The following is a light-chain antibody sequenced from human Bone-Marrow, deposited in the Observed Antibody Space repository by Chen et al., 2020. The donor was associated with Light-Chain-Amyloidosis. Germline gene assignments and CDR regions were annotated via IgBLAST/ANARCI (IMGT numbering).Light chain of an antibody. CDR2: EDD. CDR3: QSYQGSSQGV. Sequence: NFMLTQPHSVSASPGKTVIISCTRSSGSIATNYVQWHQQRPGSSPTTVIYEDDQRPSGVPDRFSGSIDRSSNSASLTISGLKTEDEADYYCQSYQGSSQGVFGGGTKLTVL. V-gene: IGLV6-57*01. J-gene: IGLJ3*02. CDR1: SGSIATNY.